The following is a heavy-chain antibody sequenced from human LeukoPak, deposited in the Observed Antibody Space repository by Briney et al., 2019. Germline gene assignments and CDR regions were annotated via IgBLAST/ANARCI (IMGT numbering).Heavy chain of an antibody. CDR1: GFTSTSYS. Sequence: GGSLRLSCAASGFTSTSYSINWVLQAPGKGLEWISYVSSTGKTTYYAASVKGRVTFSRDDADNSLYLQMNSLRVEDTGIYYCASRPLSGRSTWYTLDFWGQGVLVTVSS. V-gene: IGHV3-48*04. D-gene: IGHD6-13*01. CDR3: ASRPLSGRSTWYTLDF. CDR2: VSSTGKTT. J-gene: IGHJ4*02.